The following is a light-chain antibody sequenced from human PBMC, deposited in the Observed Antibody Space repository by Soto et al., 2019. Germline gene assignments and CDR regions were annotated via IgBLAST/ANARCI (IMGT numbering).Light chain of an antibody. CDR2: GAS. CDR3: QQYGSSPWT. J-gene: IGKJ1*01. Sequence: MFKQSPCTLSFTPGERATLSCRASQSVSSSYLAWYQQKPGQAPRLLIYGASSRATGIPDRFSGSGSGTDFTLTISRLEPEDFAVYYCQQYGSSPWTFGQGTKVDIK. CDR1: QSVSSSY. V-gene: IGKV3-20*01.